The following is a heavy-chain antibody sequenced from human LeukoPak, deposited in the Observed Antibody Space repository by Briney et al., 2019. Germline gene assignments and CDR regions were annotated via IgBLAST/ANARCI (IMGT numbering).Heavy chain of an antibody. CDR2: INHSGST. CDR1: GGSFSGYY. D-gene: IGHD6-19*01. V-gene: IGHV4-34*01. J-gene: IGHJ4*02. CDR3: ARAVAGFDY. Sequence: KPSETLSLTCAVYGGSFSGYYWSWIRQPPGKGLEWIGEINHSGSTNYNPSLKSRVTISVDTSKNQFSLNLSSVTAADTAVYYCARAVAGFDYWGQGTLVTVSS.